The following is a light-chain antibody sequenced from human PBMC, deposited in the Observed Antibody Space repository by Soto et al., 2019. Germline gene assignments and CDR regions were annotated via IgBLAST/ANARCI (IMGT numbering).Light chain of an antibody. CDR1: QSVNRY. J-gene: IGKJ5*01. CDR3: QQRSNWPIT. V-gene: IGKV3-11*01. CDR2: DAS. Sequence: EIVLTQSPATLSLSPGERATLSCRASQSVNRYLVWYQQKPGQAPRLLIYDASNRATGIPARFSGSGSGTDFTLTISRLEPEDFAVYYCQQRSNWPITFGQGTRVEIK.